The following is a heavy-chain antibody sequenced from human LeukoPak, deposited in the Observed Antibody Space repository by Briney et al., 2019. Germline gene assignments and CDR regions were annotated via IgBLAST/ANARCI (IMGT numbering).Heavy chain of an antibody. J-gene: IGHJ4*02. CDR3: ARREFTTVTTFFDY. D-gene: IGHD4-17*01. V-gene: IGHV4-34*01. CDR1: GGSFSGYY. CDR2: INHSGST. Sequence: PSETLSLTCAVYGGSFSGYYWSWIRQPPGKGLEWIGEINHSGSTNYNPSLKSRVTISVDTSKNQFSLKLSSVTAADTAVYYCARREFTTVTTFFDYWGQGTLVTVSS.